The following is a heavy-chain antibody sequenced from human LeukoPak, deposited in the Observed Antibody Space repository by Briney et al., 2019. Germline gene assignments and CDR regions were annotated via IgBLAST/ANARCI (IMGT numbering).Heavy chain of an antibody. V-gene: IGHV4-31*03. CDR2: IYYSGST. Sequence: PSQTLSLTCTVSGASISSAGHYWSWIRQHPGKGLEWIGYIYYSGSTYYNPSLKSRVTISVDTSKNQFSLKLSSVTAADTAVYYCARQQLSQLYYFDNWGQGTLVTVSS. J-gene: IGHJ4*02. CDR1: GASISSAGHY. CDR3: ARQQLSQLYYFDN. D-gene: IGHD6-13*01.